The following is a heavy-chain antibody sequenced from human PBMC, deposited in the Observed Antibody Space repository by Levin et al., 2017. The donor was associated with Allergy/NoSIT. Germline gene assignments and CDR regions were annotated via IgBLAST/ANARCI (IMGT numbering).Heavy chain of an antibody. D-gene: IGHD3-10*01. V-gene: IGHV3-49*01. CDR1: GFTLGDYS. CDR3: ARSSGLFNDY. CDR2: ITSKAFGGTS. Sequence: PGGSLRLSCTASGFTLGDYSMNWFRQAPGKGLEWVAFITSKAFGGTSEYAASVQGRHTISRDGSKSIAYLQMNSLKTEDTAVYYCARSSGLFNDYWGQGTLVTVSS. J-gene: IGHJ4*02.